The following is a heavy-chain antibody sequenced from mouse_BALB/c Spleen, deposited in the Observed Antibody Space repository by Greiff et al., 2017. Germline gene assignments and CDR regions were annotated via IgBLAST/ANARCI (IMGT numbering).Heavy chain of an antibody. CDR1: GFTFSSYD. D-gene: IGHD1-1*02. Sequence: DVKLVESGGGLVKPGGSLKLSCAASGFTFSSYDMPWVRQTPEKRLEWVATISSGGSYTYYPDSVKGRFTITRDNAKNTLYLQMSSLRSEDTAMYYCARTGGSYYFDYWGQGTTLTVSS. CDR2: ISSGGSYT. J-gene: IGHJ2*01. V-gene: IGHV5-9-3*01. CDR3: ARTGGSYYFDY.